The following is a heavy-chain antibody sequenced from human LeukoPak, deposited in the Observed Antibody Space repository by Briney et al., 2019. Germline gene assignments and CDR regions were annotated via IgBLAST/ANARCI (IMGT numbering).Heavy chain of an antibody. CDR2: IYTSGST. CDR3: ARAEIAAGGGYMDV. V-gene: IGHV4-61*02. D-gene: IGHD6-13*01. J-gene: IGHJ6*03. Sequence: SQTLSLTCTVSGGSISSGSYYWSWIRQPAGKGLEWIGRIYTSGSTNYNPSLKSRVTISVDTSKNQFSLKLSSVTAADTAVYYCARAEIAAGGGYMDVWGKGTTVTISS. CDR1: GGSISSGSYY.